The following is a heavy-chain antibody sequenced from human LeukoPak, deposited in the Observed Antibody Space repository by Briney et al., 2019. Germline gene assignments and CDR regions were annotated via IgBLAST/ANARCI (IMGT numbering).Heavy chain of an antibody. Sequence: GGSLRLSCAASGFTFSSSSMNWVRQAPGKGLEFVSSIGPSSSYIYYADSVKGRFIISRDDAKNSLFLQMNSLRAEDTAVYYCAREGGYCSGGSCRFFDYWGQGTLVTVSS. CDR1: GFTFSSSS. V-gene: IGHV3-21*06. CDR3: AREGGYCSGGSCRFFDY. CDR2: IGPSSSYI. D-gene: IGHD2-15*01. J-gene: IGHJ4*02.